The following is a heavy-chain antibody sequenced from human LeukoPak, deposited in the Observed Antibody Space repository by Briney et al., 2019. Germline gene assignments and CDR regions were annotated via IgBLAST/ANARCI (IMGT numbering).Heavy chain of an antibody. CDR2: ISSLSTYT. Sequence: GGSLRLSCAAPGFTFSDYYMSWIRQAPGKGLEWLSYISSLSTYTNYADSVKGRFTVSRDSAKNSLFLQMNSLRAEDTAVYYCARVRSWDSSGPYYFDYWGQGTLVTVSS. D-gene: IGHD3-22*01. V-gene: IGHV3-11*05. CDR3: ARVRSWDSSGPYYFDY. J-gene: IGHJ4*01. CDR1: GFTFSDYY.